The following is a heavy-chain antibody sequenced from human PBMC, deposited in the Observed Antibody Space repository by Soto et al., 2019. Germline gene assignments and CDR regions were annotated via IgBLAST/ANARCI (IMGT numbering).Heavy chain of an antibody. CDR2: INPSGGSN. J-gene: IGHJ3*02. Sequence: ASVKVSCKASGYTLTNYYMHWVRQAPGQGLEWMGIINPSGGSNSYAQKFQGRVTMSRDTSTSTVYMELSSLRSEDTAVYYCARGNSSSPNFDIWGQGTMVTVSS. CDR3: ARGNSSSPNFDI. CDR1: GYTLTNYY. V-gene: IGHV1-46*03. D-gene: IGHD6-6*01.